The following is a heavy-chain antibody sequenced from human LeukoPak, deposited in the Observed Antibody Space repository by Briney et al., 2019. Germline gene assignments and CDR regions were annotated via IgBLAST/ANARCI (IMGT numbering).Heavy chain of an antibody. CDR2: IYTSGST. J-gene: IGHJ6*02. CDR1: GVSISSYY. Sequence: KPSETLSLTCTVSGVSISSYYCEWLRQPAGKGLEWIGRIYTSGSTNYNPSLKSRVTMSVDMSKNQFSLKLSSVTAADTAVYYCARETRYDDILTGHLVMDVWGQGTTVTVSS. CDR3: ARETRYDDILTGHLVMDV. D-gene: IGHD3-9*01. V-gene: IGHV4-4*07.